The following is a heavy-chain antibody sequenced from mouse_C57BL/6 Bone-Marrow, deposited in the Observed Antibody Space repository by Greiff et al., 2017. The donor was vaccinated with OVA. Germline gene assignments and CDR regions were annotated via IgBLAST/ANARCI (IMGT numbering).Heavy chain of an antibody. CDR1: GFTFSSYG. V-gene: IGHV5-6*02. CDR3: GRRKGWLLLFAY. D-gene: IGHD2-3*01. J-gene: IGHJ3*01. Sequence: DVMLVESGGDLVKPGGSLKLSCAASGFTFSSYGMSWVRQTPDKRLEWVATISSGGSYTYYPDSVKGRFTISTDNAKNTLYLQMSSLKSEDTAMYYCGRRKGWLLLFAYWGQGTLVTVSA. CDR2: ISSGGSYT.